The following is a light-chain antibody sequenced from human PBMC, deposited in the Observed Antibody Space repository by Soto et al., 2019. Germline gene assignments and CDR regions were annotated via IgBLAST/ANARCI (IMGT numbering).Light chain of an antibody. J-gene: IGLJ2*01. V-gene: IGLV4-69*01. Sequence: QHVLTQSPSASASLGASVKLTCTLSSKHSNYVIAWHQQQPEKGPRYLMKLNSDGSHSKGDGIPDRFSGSSSGAERYLTISSLQSEDEADYYCQTWDTGIRVFGGGTKVTVL. CDR3: QTWDTGIRV. CDR2: LNSDGSH. CDR1: SKHSNYV.